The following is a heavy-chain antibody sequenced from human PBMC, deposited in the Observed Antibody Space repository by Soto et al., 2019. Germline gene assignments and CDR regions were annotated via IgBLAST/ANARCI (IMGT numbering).Heavy chain of an antibody. CDR2: LYYSGSP. D-gene: IGHD3-22*01. CDR1: RSSISSYY. Sequence: PSQTLSRTCTPSRSSISSYYQRWIRQPPGKGLQWIGCLYYSGSPNSNPSIKSRVTIAVDTCQTQCALKMSSVTAADTAVYYCARDSGVYYYDSSGYYPYYYYYYGMDVWGQGTTVPVS. J-gene: IGHJ6*02. CDR3: ARDSGVYYYDSSGYYPYYYYYYGMDV. V-gene: IGHV4-59*01.